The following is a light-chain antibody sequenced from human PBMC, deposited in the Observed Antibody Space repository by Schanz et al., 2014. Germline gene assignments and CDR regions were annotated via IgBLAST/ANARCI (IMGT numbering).Light chain of an antibody. Sequence: EIELTQSPGTLSLSPGERATLSCRASQSISSTYLAWYQQKPGQAPRLLIYGASSRATGIPDRFTGSGSGTDFTLTISRLEPEDFAVYYCQQYGTSLPWTFGRGTKVEIK. V-gene: IGKV3-20*01. CDR1: QSISSTY. CDR3: QQYGTSLPWT. CDR2: GAS. J-gene: IGKJ1*01.